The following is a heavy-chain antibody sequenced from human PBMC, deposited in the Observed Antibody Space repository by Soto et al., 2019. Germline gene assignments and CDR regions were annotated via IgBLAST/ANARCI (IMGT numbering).Heavy chain of an antibody. D-gene: IGHD6-19*01. J-gene: IGHJ4*02. CDR1: GFTFRSYA. Sequence: EVQLLESGGGLVQPGGSLRLSCAASGFTFRSYAMSWVRHAPGKGLEWVSAISGSGGSTYYADSVKGRFTISRDNSKNTLDLPVNSLRAEDTAIYYCAKVPTYSSGWYWIHWGQGTLVTVSS. CDR3: AKVPTYSSGWYWIH. CDR2: ISGSGGST. V-gene: IGHV3-23*01.